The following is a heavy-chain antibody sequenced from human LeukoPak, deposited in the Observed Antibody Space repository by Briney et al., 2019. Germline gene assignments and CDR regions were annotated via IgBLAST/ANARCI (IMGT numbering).Heavy chain of an antibody. D-gene: IGHD4-17*01. V-gene: IGHV3-33*06. CDR2: IWYDGSNQ. CDR3: VKSGADFGDLPSEYYDF. Sequence: GGSLRLSCAASGFSFSSYAMHWVRQAPGKGLEWVAVIWYDGSNQYYADSVRGRFTISRDNSKNTLHLQMNSLRAEDTAAYYCVKSGADFGDLPSEYYDFWGQGTLVTVSS. J-gene: IGHJ4*02. CDR1: GFSFSSYA.